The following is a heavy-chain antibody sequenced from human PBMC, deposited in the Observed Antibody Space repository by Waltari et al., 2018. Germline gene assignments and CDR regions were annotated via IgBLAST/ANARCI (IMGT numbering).Heavy chain of an antibody. Sequence: EVQLEQSGAEVKKPGESLKISCNGSGYSFAKYWIGWVRQMPGKGLEWMGVVYPRDSNTKSSRSFQGQVTISADTSISTAYLQWSSLKASDTAIYFCARQNIHSYGYGYFDFWGQGTLVTVSS. CDR2: VYPRDSNT. V-gene: IGHV5-51*01. CDR1: GYSFAKYW. D-gene: IGHD5-18*01. CDR3: ARQNIHSYGYGYFDF. J-gene: IGHJ4*02.